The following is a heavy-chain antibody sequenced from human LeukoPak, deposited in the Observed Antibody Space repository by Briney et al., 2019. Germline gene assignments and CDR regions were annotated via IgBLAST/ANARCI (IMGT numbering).Heavy chain of an antibody. J-gene: IGHJ6*02. CDR1: GGSISSGEYY. Sequence: PSETLSLTCTVSGGSISSGEYYWRWIRQPPGKGLEWIGYIYYSGSTYYNPSLKSRVTISVDTSKNQFSLKLSSVTAADTAVYYCARDRRGYSYGYPYYYGMDVWGQGATVTVSS. D-gene: IGHD5-18*01. V-gene: IGHV4-30-4*01. CDR3: ARDRRGYSYGYPYYYGMDV. CDR2: IYYSGST.